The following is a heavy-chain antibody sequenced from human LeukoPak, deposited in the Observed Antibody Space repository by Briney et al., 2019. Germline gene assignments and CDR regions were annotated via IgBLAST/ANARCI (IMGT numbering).Heavy chain of an antibody. V-gene: IGHV3-7*01. CDR3: ATEPGMGYAFDI. D-gene: IGHD3-10*01. J-gene: IGHJ3*02. Sequence: PGGPLRLSCAASGITFSNYWMSWVRQAPGKGLEWVANINPDGSEKNYAHSVKGRFTISRDNAKNSLSLQMNSLRAEDMAVYYCATEPGMGYAFDIWGQGRMVTVSS. CDR1: GITFSNYW. CDR2: INPDGSEK.